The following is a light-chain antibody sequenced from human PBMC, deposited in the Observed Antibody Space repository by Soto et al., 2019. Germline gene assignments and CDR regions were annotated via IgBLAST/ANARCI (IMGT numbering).Light chain of an antibody. J-gene: IGKJ5*01. Sequence: EFVLTQSPGTLSLSPGERATLSCRASQSVGSNYLAWYQQKPGQAPRLLIYGASSRATGIADRFSGSGSGADFTLTISRLEPEDFAVYYCQQYGSSPSITFGQGTRLEIK. V-gene: IGKV3-20*01. CDR3: QQYGSSPSIT. CDR2: GAS. CDR1: QSVGSNY.